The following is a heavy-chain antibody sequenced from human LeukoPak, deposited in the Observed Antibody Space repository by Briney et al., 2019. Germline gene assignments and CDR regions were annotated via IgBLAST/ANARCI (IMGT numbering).Heavy chain of an antibody. CDR1: GYTFTSYG. J-gene: IGHJ6*03. Sequence: ASVKVSCKASGYTFTSYGISWVRQAPGQGLEGMGWVTSYNGDTNYAQKFQGRVTMTTDTSTSTAYMELRSLRSDDTAVYYCARDGGITMVRGVWAGYMDVWGKGTTVTVSS. CDR3: ARDGGITMVRGVWAGYMDV. V-gene: IGHV1-18*01. D-gene: IGHD3-10*01. CDR2: VTSYNGDT.